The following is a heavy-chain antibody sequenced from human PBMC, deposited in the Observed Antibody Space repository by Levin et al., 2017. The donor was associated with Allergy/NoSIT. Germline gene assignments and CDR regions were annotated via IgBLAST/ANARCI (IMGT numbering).Heavy chain of an antibody. J-gene: IGHJ4*02. CDR2: IYSGGTT. CDR3: ARAGGAVAGLFDN. CDR1: GFTVSSNF. V-gene: IGHV3-53*01. D-gene: IGHD6-19*01. Sequence: SGGSLRLSCAASGFTVSSNFTSWVRQTPGKGLEWVAVIYSGGTTFYADSVKGRFTISRDNSKNTLYLQMNSLRGGDTAVYYCARAGGAVAGLFDNWGQGTLVTVSS.